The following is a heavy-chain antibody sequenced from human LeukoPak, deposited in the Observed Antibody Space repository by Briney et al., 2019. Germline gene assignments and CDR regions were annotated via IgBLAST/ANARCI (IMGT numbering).Heavy chain of an antibody. V-gene: IGHV3-48*04. J-gene: IGHJ5*02. D-gene: IGHD3-22*01. CDR3: ARGGCYDSSGSLNWFDP. Sequence: SGGSLRLSCAASGFTFSSYSMNWVRQAPGKGLEWVSYISSSSSTIYYADSVKGRFTISRDNAKNSLYLQMNSLRAEDTAVYYCARGGCYDSSGSLNWFDPWGQGTLVTVSS. CDR1: GFTFSSYS. CDR2: ISSSSSTI.